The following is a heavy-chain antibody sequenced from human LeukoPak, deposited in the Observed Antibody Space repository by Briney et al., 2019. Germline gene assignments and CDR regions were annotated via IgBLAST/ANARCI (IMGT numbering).Heavy chain of an antibody. CDR2: VYFGGSA. V-gene: IGHV4-59*12. J-gene: IGHJ4*02. CDR1: GDSIITYY. Sequence: SETLSLTCNVFGDSIITYYWGSIREPPGKGVERIGYVYFGGSANYKSPLKSRVTLSLDTSKNHFSLQLRAVSAADTAVYYCARDPAYYYDSSGYYYGDYWGQGTLVTVSS. CDR3: ARDPAYYYDSSGYYYGDY. D-gene: IGHD3-22*01.